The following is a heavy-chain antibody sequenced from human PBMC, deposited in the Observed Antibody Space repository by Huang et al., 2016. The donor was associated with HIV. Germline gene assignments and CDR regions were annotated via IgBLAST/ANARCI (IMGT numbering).Heavy chain of an antibody. D-gene: IGHD4-4*01. CDR2: IGRDSSDT. J-gene: IGHJ3*01. CDR1: GYDFGSYG. CDR3: ARDPYYSNRWKRNDASFL. Sequence: QVQLVQSGVEVMQPGASVRVSCKASGYDFGSYGMGWVRQAPGQVLAWLGVIGRDSSDTSSAQKFQGRVTMTTDTSTTTTYMELRSLRSDDTAMYYCARDPYYSNRWKRNDASFLWGQGTMITVSS. V-gene: IGHV1-18*01.